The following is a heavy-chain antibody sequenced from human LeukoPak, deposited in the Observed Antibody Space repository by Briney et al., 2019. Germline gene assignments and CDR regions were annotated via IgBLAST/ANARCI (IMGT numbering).Heavy chain of an antibody. CDR3: AKEGIAVAGTLPAGFDC. D-gene: IGHD6-19*01. CDR2: ISYDGSNK. J-gene: IGHJ4*02. V-gene: IGHV3-30*18. CDR1: GFTFSSYG. Sequence: PGGSLRLSCAASGFTFSSYGMHWVRQAPGKGLEWVAVISYDGSNKYYADSVKGRFSISRDNSKNTLYLQMNSLRAEDTAVYYCAKEGIAVAGTLPAGFDCWGQGTLVTISS.